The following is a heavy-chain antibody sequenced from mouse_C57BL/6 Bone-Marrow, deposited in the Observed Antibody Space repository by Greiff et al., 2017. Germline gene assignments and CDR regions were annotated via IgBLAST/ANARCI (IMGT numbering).Heavy chain of an antibody. Sequence: VQLQQSGAELARPGASVKLSCKASGYTFTSYGISWVKQRTGQGLEWIGEIYPRSGNTYYNEKFKGKAPLTEDKSSSTAYMELRSLTSEYSAVYFCARDYGSYFDYWGQGTTLTVSS. CDR3: ARDYGSYFDY. CDR2: IYPRSGNT. D-gene: IGHD1-1*01. V-gene: IGHV1-81*01. CDR1: GYTFTSYG. J-gene: IGHJ2*01.